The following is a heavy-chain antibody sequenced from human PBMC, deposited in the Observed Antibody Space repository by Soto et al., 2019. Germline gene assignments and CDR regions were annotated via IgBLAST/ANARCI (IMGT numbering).Heavy chain of an antibody. Sequence: GGSLRLSCXAXGFTFGDYAMSWFRQAPGKGLEWVGFIRSKAYGGTTEYAASVKGRFTISRDDSKSIAYLQMNSLKTEDTAVYYCTRMVITNPIAAAGTDAFDIWGQGTMVTVSS. CDR3: TRMVITNPIAAAGTDAFDI. CDR2: IRSKAYGGTT. V-gene: IGHV3-49*03. D-gene: IGHD6-25*01. CDR1: GFTFGDYA. J-gene: IGHJ3*02.